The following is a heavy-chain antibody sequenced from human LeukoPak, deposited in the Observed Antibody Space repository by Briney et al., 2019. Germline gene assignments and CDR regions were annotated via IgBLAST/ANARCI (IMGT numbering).Heavy chain of an antibody. CDR1: GGSISSYY. D-gene: IGHD1-26*01. V-gene: IGHV4-59*01. Sequence: PSETLSLSCTVSGGSISSYYWSWIRQPPGKGLEWIGYIYYSGSTNYNPSLKSRVTISVDTSKNQFSLKLSSVTAADTAVYYCARVKSGSYYFDYWGQGTLVTVSS. CDR2: IYYSGST. J-gene: IGHJ4*02. CDR3: ARVKSGSYYFDY.